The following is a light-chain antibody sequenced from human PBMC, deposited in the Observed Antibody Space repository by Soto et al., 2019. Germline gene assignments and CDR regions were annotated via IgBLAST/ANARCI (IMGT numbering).Light chain of an antibody. CDR2: AAS. V-gene: IGKV1-12*01. J-gene: IGKJ4*01. CDR1: QDISSW. CDR3: QQANSFPLT. Sequence: DIQMTQSPSSVSASVGDRVTITCRASQDISSWLAWYQQKPGKAPKLLIYAASSLHSGVPARFSCSDSGTDFTLTISSVQPEDSATYYCQQANSFPLTFGGGTKVEI.